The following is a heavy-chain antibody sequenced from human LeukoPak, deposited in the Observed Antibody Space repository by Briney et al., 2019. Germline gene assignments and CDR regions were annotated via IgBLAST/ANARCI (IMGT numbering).Heavy chain of an antibody. J-gene: IGHJ4*02. CDR3: AGIRIAAAAYY. D-gene: IGHD6-13*01. Sequence: PSETLSLTCAVYGGSFSGYYWSWIRQPPGKGLEWIGEINHSGSTNYNPSLKSRVTISVDTSKNQFSLKLGSVTAADTAVYYCAGIRIAAAAYYWGQGTLVTVSS. CDR2: INHSGST. CDR1: GGSFSGYY. V-gene: IGHV4-34*01.